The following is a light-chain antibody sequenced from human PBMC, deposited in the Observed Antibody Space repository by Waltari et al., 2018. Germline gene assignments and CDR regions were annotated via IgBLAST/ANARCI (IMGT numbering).Light chain of an antibody. V-gene: IGLV1-44*01. CDR3: ASWDDSLNGSWV. Sequence: QSVLTQPPSASGTPGQRVTISCSGSTSNIGSSPVTWYQQLPGTAPKLLIYTNNQRPSGVPDRFSGSRSGTSASLAISGLQSEDEATYYCASWDDSLNGSWVFGGGTKLAVL. CDR2: TNN. CDR1: TSNIGSSP. J-gene: IGLJ3*02.